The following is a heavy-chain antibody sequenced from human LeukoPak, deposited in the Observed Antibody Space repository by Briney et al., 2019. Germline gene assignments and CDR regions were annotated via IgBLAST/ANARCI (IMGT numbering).Heavy chain of an antibody. V-gene: IGHV3-30*18. D-gene: IGHD2-8*01. CDR2: ISYDGSNK. J-gene: IGHJ4*02. CDR3: AKEYCSNSVCHSLDY. CDR1: GFTFSSSG. Sequence: GGSLRLSCATSGFTFSSSGMHWVRQAPGKGLEWVAVISYDGSNKYYADSVKGRFTFSRDNSKNTLYLQMNSLRAEDTAVYYCAKEYCSNSVCHSLDYWGQGTLVTVSS.